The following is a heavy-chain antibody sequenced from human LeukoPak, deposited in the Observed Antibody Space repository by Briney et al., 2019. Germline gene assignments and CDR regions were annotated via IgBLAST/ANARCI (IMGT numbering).Heavy chain of an antibody. J-gene: IGHJ4*02. D-gene: IGHD3-9*01. V-gene: IGHV3-21*01. CDR3: AREDDFDWLSETYYFDY. CDR2: ISSSSYI. Sequence: PGGSLRLSCAASGFTFSSYSMNWVRQAPGKGLEWVSSISSSSYIYYADSVKGRFTISRDNAKNSLYLHLNSLRAEDTAVYYCAREDDFDWLSETYYFDYWGQGTLVTVSS. CDR1: GFTFSSYS.